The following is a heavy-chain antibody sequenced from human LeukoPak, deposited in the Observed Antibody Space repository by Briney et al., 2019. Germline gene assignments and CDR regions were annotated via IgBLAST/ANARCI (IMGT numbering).Heavy chain of an antibody. D-gene: IGHD2-2*01. CDR3: ARDGLGVVVPAAMRPYNWFDP. Sequence: ASVTVSCTASGGTFSSYAISWVRQAPGQGLEWMGGIIPIFGTANYAQKFQGRVTITADESTSTAYMELSSLRSEDTAVYYCARDGLGVVVPAAMRPYNWFDPWGQGTLVTVSS. CDR2: IIPIFGTA. J-gene: IGHJ5*02. CDR1: GGTFSSYA. V-gene: IGHV1-69*13.